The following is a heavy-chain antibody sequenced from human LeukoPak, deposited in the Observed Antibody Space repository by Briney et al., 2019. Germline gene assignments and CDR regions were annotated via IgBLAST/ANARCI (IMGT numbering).Heavy chain of an antibody. V-gene: IGHV4-38-2*02. Sequence: SETLSLTCTVSGYSISSGYYWGWIRQPPGKGLEWIGSIYHSGSTYYNPSLKSRVTISVDTSQNQFPLKLSSVTAADTAVYYCARTAIPTFDYWGQGTLVTVSS. CDR1: GYSISSGYY. D-gene: IGHD2-21*02. J-gene: IGHJ4*02. CDR2: IYHSGST. CDR3: ARTAIPTFDY.